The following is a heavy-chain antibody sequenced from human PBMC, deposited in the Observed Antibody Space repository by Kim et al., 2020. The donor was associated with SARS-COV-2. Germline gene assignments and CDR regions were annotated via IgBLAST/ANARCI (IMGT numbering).Heavy chain of an antibody. Sequence: GGSLRLSCAASGFTFSSYSMNWVRQAPGKGLEWVSSISSSSSYIYYADSVKGRFTISRDNAKNSLYLQMNSLRAEDTAVYYCARDGAGIAAAGPEDWFDPWGQGTLVTVSS. V-gene: IGHV3-21*01. J-gene: IGHJ5*02. CDR1: GFTFSSYS. CDR3: ARDGAGIAAAGPEDWFDP. D-gene: IGHD6-13*01. CDR2: ISSSSSYI.